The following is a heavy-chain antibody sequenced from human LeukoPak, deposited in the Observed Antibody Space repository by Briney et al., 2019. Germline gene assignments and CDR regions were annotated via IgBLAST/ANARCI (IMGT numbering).Heavy chain of an antibody. D-gene: IGHD3-16*01. CDR2: IYTSGST. V-gene: IGHV4-4*07. Sequence: SETLSLTCTVSGGSISSYYWSWIRQPAGKGLEWLGRIYTSGSTSYSPSLKSRVTMSVDTSKNQLSLKLSSVTAADTAVYYCASVGSPCDPPAYWGQGTLVTVSS. J-gene: IGHJ4*02. CDR1: GGSISSYY. CDR3: ASVGSPCDPPAY.